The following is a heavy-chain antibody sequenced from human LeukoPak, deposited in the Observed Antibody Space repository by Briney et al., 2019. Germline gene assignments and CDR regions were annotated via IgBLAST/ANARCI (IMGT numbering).Heavy chain of an antibody. D-gene: IGHD3-10*01. Sequence: ASVKVSCKASGYTFSSNGISWLRQAPGQGLEWMGLIGAYNGNTKYAEKVQGRVTMTTETYTSTAYMELSRLRSDDTAVYYCARGRYGSGSPWGQGTLVTVSS. V-gene: IGHV1-18*01. CDR3: ARGRYGSGSP. CDR2: IGAYNGNT. J-gene: IGHJ5*02. CDR1: GYTFSSNG.